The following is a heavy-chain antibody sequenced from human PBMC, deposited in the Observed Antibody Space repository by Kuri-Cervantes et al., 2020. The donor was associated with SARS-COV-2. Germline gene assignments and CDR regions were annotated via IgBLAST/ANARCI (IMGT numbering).Heavy chain of an antibody. D-gene: IGHD6-13*01. J-gene: IGHJ3*02. Sequence: SETLSLTCPVFGGSTSSSSSYWGWIRQPPGKGLEWIGSIYYSGSTYYNPSLKSRVTISVDKYKNQFSLKLSSVTAADTAVYYCACLGGDSSSWYQMEAFDIWGQGTMVTVSS. CDR3: ACLGGDSSSWYQMEAFDI. V-gene: IGHV4-39*01. CDR2: IYYSGST. CDR1: GGSTSSSSSY.